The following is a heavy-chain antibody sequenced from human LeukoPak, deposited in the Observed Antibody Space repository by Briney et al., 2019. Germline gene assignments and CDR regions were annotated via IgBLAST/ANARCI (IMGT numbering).Heavy chain of an antibody. CDR3: ASLLLDSIYYFDY. CDR1: GGSISSYY. CDR2: IYYSGST. Sequence: SETLSLTCTVSGGSISSYYWSWIRQPPGKGLEWIGYIYYSGSTNYNPSLKSRVTISVDTSKNQFSLKLSSVTAADTAVYYCASLLLDSIYYFDYWGQGTLVTVSS. V-gene: IGHV4-59*12. J-gene: IGHJ4*02. D-gene: IGHD2-15*01.